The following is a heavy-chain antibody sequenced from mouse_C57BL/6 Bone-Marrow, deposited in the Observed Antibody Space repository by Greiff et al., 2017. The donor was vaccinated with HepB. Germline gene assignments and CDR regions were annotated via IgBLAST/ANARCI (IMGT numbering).Heavy chain of an antibody. CDR3: TRDRRGFDY. J-gene: IGHJ2*01. Sequence: EVQLVESGGGLVQPGGSMKLSCAASGFTFSDAWMDWVRQSPEKGLEWVAEISNKANNHETYYAESVKGRFTISRDDSKSSVYLQMNSLRAEDTGIYCCTRDRRGFDYWGQGTTLTVSS. CDR2: ISNKANNHET. V-gene: IGHV6-6*01. CDR1: GFTFSDAW.